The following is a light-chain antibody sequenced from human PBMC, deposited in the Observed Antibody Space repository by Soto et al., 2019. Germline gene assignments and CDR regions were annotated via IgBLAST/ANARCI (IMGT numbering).Light chain of an antibody. CDR3: ASFRSGTILV. CDR1: RSDIGDSNF. Sequence: QSALTQPASVSGSPGQSVTISCTGPRSDIGDSNFISWYQHSPGKAPRLLIYEVNNRPSGVSKRFSGSKAGNTASLTISGLLDEDEADYFCASFRSGTILVFGSGTKVNVL. V-gene: IGLV2-14*01. J-gene: IGLJ1*01. CDR2: EVN.